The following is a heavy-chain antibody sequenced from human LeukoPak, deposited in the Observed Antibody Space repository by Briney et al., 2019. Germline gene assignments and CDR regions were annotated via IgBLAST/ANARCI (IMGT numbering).Heavy chain of an antibody. J-gene: IGHJ4*02. CDR1: GFTFSDYY. CDR3: ARTRYSSGWYPFDY. D-gene: IGHD6-19*01. CDR2: ISGSSSYT. Sequence: PGGSLRLSRAASGFTFSDYYVSWIRQSPGKGLEWISYISGSSSYTNYADSVKGRFTISRDNAKNSLYLQMNSLRAEDTAVYYCARTRYSSGWYPFDYWGQGTLVTVSS. V-gene: IGHV3-11*03.